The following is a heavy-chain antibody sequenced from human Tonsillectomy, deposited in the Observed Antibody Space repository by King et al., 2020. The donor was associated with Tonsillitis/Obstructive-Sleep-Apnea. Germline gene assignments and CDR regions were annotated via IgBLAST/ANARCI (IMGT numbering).Heavy chain of an antibody. Sequence: QLQESGPGLVKPSETLSLTCTVSGGSISSYYWSWIRQPPGKGLEWIGYIYYSGSTNYNPSLKSRVTISVDTSKNQFSLKLSSVTAADTAVYYCARGYYDSSGYFYPHFDYWGQGTLVTVSS. V-gene: IGHV4-59*01. CDR2: IYYSGST. D-gene: IGHD3-22*01. CDR3: ARGYYDSSGYFYPHFDY. J-gene: IGHJ4*02. CDR1: GGSISSYY.